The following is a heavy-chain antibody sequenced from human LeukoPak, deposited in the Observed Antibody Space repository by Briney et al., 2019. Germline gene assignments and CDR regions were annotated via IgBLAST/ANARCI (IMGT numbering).Heavy chain of an antibody. Sequence: SETLSLTCTVSGASFSNDYWSWVRQAPGKGLEWIGYIYHNGRTNYSPSLKSRITMSIDTSQNQFSLKLTSVTAADTAVYYCARVPRSYYYYYYMDVWGKGTTVTVSS. CDR1: GASFSNDY. CDR2: IYHNGRT. V-gene: IGHV4-59*01. CDR3: ARVPRSYYYYYYMDV. J-gene: IGHJ6*03.